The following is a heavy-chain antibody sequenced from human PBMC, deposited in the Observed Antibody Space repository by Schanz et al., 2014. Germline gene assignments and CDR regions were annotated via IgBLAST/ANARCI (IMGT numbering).Heavy chain of an antibody. V-gene: IGHV3-66*01. CDR2: IYSGGST. J-gene: IGHJ5*02. CDR3: ARGSHYSNYVQSWFDP. Sequence: DVQLAESGGGLVQPGGSLRLSCAASGFTVSSNYMSWVRQAPGKGLEWVSVIYSGGSTYYADSVKGRFTISRDNSKNTLYLQMNSLRAEDTAVYYCARGSHYSNYVQSWFDPWGQGTLVTVSS. CDR1: GFTVSSNY. D-gene: IGHD4-4*01.